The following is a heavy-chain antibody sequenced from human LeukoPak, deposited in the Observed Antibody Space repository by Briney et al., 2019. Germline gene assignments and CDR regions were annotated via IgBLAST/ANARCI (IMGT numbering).Heavy chain of an antibody. J-gene: IGHJ4*02. CDR1: GDSISSGNYY. D-gene: IGHD3-10*01. Sequence: SETLSLTCTVSGDSISSGNYYWTWIRQPAGKGLEWIGRIYTSGSTNYNPSLKSRVTISVDTSKNQFSLKLSSVTAADTAVYYCARFTMVRDFDYWGQGTLVTVSS. CDR3: ARFTMVRDFDY. CDR2: IYTSGST. V-gene: IGHV4-61*02.